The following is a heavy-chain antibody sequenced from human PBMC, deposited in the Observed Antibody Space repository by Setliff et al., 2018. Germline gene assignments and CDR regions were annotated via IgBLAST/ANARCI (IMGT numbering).Heavy chain of an antibody. J-gene: IGHJ4*02. CDR2: ISPYNGNT. Sequence: ASVKVSCKASGYTFKTYGFTWVRQAPGQGLEWMGWISPYNGNTNSAQKFQGRVTMTTDTSTSTAYMELRSLRSDDTAVYYCARVPRLEWLLPTFDSWGQGTLVTVSS. CDR3: ARVPRLEWLLPTFDS. D-gene: IGHD3-3*01. V-gene: IGHV1-18*01. CDR1: GYTFKTYG.